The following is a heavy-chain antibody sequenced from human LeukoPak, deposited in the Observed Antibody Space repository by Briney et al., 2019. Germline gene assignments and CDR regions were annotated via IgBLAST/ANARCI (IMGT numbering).Heavy chain of an antibody. D-gene: IGHD4-17*01. CDR1: GYTFTSYD. CDR2: INPNSGGT. CDR3: ARGGYGDYPRFDY. V-gene: IGHV1-2*02. J-gene: IGHJ4*02. Sequence: ASVKVSCKASGYTFTSYDINWVRQAPGQGLEWMGWINPNSGGTNYAQKFQGRVTMTRDTSISTAYMELSRLRSDDTAVYYCARGGYGDYPRFDYWGQGTLVTVSS.